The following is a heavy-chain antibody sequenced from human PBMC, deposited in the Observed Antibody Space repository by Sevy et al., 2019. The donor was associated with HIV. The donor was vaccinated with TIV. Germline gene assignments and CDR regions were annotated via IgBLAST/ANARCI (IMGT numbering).Heavy chain of an antibody. CDR1: GFSFSYYG. CDR3: ANAYSGSYSHSYLYALDV. Sequence: GGSLRLSCIGSGFSFSYYGFHWVRQSPGKGLDWVALISHDGINEYYADSVKGRFTISRDNSKNTVYLEMNSLRNEDTAIYFCANAYSGSYSHSYLYALDVWGQGTTVTVSS. CDR2: ISHDGINE. J-gene: IGHJ6*02. D-gene: IGHD1-26*01. V-gene: IGHV3-30*18.